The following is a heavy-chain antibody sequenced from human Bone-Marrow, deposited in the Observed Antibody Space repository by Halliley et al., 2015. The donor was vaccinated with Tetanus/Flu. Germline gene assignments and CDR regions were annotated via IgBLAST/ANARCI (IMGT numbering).Heavy chain of an antibody. V-gene: IGHV3-23*01. J-gene: IGHJ4*02. Sequence: GRGDMTYYADSVKGRFTVSRDNSRNPLYLLLDSLRAEDPALYYCAKAISVAWSGLDYWGQGSLVTVSS. D-gene: IGHD3-3*01. CDR2: GRGDMT. CDR3: AKAISVAWSGLDY.